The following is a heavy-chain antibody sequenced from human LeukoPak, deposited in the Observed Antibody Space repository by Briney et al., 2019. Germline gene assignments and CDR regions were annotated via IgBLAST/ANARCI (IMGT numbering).Heavy chain of an antibody. CDR3: AKDGYSSAWNFDP. CDR1: GFTFSSYG. Sequence: GGSLRLSCAASGFTFSSYGMSWVRQAPGKGLQWVSLISGSGDIAYYADSVKGRFTISRDNSKNTLYQQMNSLRAEDAAVYYCAKDGYSSAWNFDPWGQGTLVTVSS. CDR2: ISGSGDIA. D-gene: IGHD6-19*01. V-gene: IGHV3-23*01. J-gene: IGHJ5*02.